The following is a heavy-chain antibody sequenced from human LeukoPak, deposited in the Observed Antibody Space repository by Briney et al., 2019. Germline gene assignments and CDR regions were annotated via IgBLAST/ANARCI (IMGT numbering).Heavy chain of an antibody. Sequence: SGGSLRLSCAASGFTFSSYSMNWVRQAPGKGLEWVSSISSSSSYIYYADSVKGRFTISRDNAKNSLYLQMNSLRAEDTAVYYCARFYTMVRGVIMGIDVWGQGTTVTVSS. V-gene: IGHV3-21*01. CDR1: GFTFSSYS. D-gene: IGHD3-10*01. CDR2: ISSSSSYI. CDR3: ARFYTMVRGVIMGIDV. J-gene: IGHJ6*02.